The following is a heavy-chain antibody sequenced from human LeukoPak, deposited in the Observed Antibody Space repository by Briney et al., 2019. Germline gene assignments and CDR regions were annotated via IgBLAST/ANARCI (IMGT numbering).Heavy chain of an antibody. V-gene: IGHV4-30-4*01. D-gene: IGHD6-19*01. Sequence: SETLSLTCTVSGGSITSGDYYWNWIRQPPGKGLEWIGYIYFSGSTYYNPSLKSRATISVDTSKNQFSLKLSSVTAADTAVYYCARLRIAVGSFDYWGQGTLVTGSS. CDR1: GGSITSGDYY. CDR3: ARLRIAVGSFDY. J-gene: IGHJ4*02. CDR2: IYFSGST.